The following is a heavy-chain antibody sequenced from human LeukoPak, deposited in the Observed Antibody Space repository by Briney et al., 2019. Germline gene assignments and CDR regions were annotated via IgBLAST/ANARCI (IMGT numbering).Heavy chain of an antibody. V-gene: IGHV4-4*07. CDR2: IYTSGST. J-gene: IGHJ6*03. D-gene: IGHD6-13*01. CDR1: GGSISSYY. CDR3: ARGRLPGIAAAGNLYYYYMDV. Sequence: SETLSLTCTVSGGSISSYYWSWIRQPAGKGLEWIGRIYTSGSTNYNPSLKSRVTMSVDTSKNQFSLKPSSVTAADTAVYYCARGRLPGIAAAGNLYYYYMDVWGKGTTVTVSS.